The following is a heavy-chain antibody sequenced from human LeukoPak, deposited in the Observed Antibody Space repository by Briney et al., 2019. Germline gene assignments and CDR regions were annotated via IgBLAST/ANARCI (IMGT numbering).Heavy chain of an antibody. V-gene: IGHV4-31*03. D-gene: IGHD3-16*01. CDR2: IYYSGST. CDR3: ARDPASFGHFDY. J-gene: IGHJ4*02. CDR1: GGSISSGGYY. Sequence: SETLSLTCTVSGGSISSGGYYWSWIRQHPGKGLEWIGYIYYSGSTYYNPSLKSRVTISVDTSKNQFSLKPSSVTAADTAVYYCARDPASFGHFDYWGQGTLVTVSS.